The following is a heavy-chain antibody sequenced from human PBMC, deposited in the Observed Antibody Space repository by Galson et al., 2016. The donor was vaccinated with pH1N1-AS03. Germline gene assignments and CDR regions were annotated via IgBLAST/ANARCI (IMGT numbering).Heavy chain of an antibody. J-gene: IGHJ4*02. CDR1: GFTFSRST. V-gene: IGHV3-73*01. CDR2: IRTKTNSYAT. D-gene: IGHD3-9*01. Sequence: SLRLSCAASGFTFSRSTMHWVRQASGKGLEWVGHIRTKTNSYATAYGASMKGRFTISRDDSKNITYLQMNSLQIDDTAVYFCSRGDWFHWGQGTLVTVSS. CDR3: SRGDWFH.